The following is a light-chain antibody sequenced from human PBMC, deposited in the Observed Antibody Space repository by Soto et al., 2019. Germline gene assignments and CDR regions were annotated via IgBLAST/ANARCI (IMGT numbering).Light chain of an antibody. V-gene: IGKV1-27*01. J-gene: IGKJ4*01. CDR1: QAISNY. CDR3: QKYNSAPPHT. CDR2: AAS. Sequence: DIQMTQSPSSLSASVGDRVTIICRASQAISNYLAWYQQKPGKVPKLLIYAASTLQSGVPSRFSGSGTGTDFTLPISRLQPEDVAAYYCQKYNSAPPHTFGGGTKVEIK.